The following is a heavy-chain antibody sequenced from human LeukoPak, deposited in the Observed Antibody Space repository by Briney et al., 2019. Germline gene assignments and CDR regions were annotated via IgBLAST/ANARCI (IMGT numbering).Heavy chain of an antibody. CDR2: IYDSGST. CDR3: ARAWSGYSSLDY. D-gene: IGHD3-3*01. CDR1: GNSIGNNY. V-gene: IGHV4-59*01. J-gene: IGHJ4*02. Sequence: PSETLSLTCSVSGNSIGNNYWGWIRQPPGKGLEWIGYIYDSGSTSYNPSLKSRVTISVDTSKNQFSLKVSSVTAADTAVYYCARAWSGYSSLDYWGQGTQVTVSS.